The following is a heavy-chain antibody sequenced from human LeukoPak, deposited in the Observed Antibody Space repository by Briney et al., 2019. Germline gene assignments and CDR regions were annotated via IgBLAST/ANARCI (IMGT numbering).Heavy chain of an antibody. D-gene: IGHD2-8*01. CDR1: GGTFSSYA. CDR3: ARGTNGLRLLQVDY. V-gene: IGHV1-69*13. J-gene: IGHJ4*02. CDR2: IIPIFGTA. Sequence: ATVKVSCKASGGTFSSYAISWVRQAPGQALEWLGGIIPIFGTANYAQKFQGRVTITADESTSTAYMELSSLRSEDTAVYYCARGTNGLRLLQVDYWGQGTLVTVSS.